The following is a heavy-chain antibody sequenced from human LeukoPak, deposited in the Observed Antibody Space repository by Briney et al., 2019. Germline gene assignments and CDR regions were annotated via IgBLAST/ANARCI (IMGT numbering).Heavy chain of an antibody. CDR2: IYYSGST. Sequence: PSETLSLTCTVSGGSISSYYWSWIRQPPGKGLEWIGYIYYSGSTNYNPSLKSRVTISVDTSKNQFSLKLSSVTAADTAVYYCARVSYYDFWSGPVPYYFDYWGQGTLVTVSS. J-gene: IGHJ4*02. CDR1: GGSISSYY. V-gene: IGHV4-59*01. CDR3: ARVSYYDFWSGPVPYYFDY. D-gene: IGHD3-3*01.